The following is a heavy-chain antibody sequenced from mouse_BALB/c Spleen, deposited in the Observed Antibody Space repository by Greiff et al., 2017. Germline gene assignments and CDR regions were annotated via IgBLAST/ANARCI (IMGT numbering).Heavy chain of an antibody. V-gene: IGHV1-14*01. CDR2: INPYNDGT. D-gene: IGHD2-4*01. J-gene: IGHJ3*01. Sequence: VQLKESGPELVKPGASVKMSCKASGYTFTSYVMHWVKQKPGQGLEWIGYINPYNDGTKYNEKFKGKATLTSDKSSSTAYMELSSLTSEDSAVYYCARTPLYYEYDVAWFAYWGQGTLVTVSA. CDR3: ARTPLYYEYDVAWFAY. CDR1: GYTFTSYV.